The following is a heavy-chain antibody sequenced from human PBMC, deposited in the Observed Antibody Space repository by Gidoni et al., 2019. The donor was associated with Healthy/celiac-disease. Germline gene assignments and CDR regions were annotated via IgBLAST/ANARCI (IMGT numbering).Heavy chain of an antibody. V-gene: IGHV3-74*01. J-gene: IGHJ4*02. Sequence: EVQLVESGGGLVQPGGSLSLSCAASGFTFSSYWMHWVRQAPGKGLVWVSRINSDGSSTSYADSVKGRFTISRDNAKNTLYLQMNSLRAEDTAVYYCARVLATSSWYPEASGIDYWGQGTLVTVSS. CDR3: ARVLATSSWYPEASGIDY. CDR1: GFTFSSYW. D-gene: IGHD6-13*01. CDR2: INSDGSST.